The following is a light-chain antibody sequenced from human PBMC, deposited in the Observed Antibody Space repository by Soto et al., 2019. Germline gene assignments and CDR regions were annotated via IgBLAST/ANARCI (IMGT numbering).Light chain of an antibody. CDR2: AAS. CDR1: QSISSY. Sequence: DIQMTQSQSSLSASVGDRVTITCRASQSISSYLNWYQQKPGKAPKLLIYAASSLQSGVPSRFSGSGSGTDFTLTISSLQPEDFATYYCQQSYSTPQTFGQGTKVDIK. CDR3: QQSYSTPQT. J-gene: IGKJ1*01. V-gene: IGKV1-39*01.